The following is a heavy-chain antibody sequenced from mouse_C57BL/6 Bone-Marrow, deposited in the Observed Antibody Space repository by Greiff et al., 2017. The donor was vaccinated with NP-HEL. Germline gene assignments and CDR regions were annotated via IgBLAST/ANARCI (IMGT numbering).Heavy chain of an antibody. J-gene: IGHJ4*01. Sequence: EVKLVESGGDLVKPGGSLKLSCAASGFTFSSSGMSWVRQTPDKRLEWVATISSGGSYTYYPDSVKGRFTISRDNTKNTLYLQMSSLKSEDTAMYYCARRDYYGTPYAMDYWGQGTSVTVSS. CDR1: GFTFSSSG. CDR3: ARRDYYGTPYAMDY. D-gene: IGHD1-1*01. CDR2: ISSGGSYT. V-gene: IGHV5-6*02.